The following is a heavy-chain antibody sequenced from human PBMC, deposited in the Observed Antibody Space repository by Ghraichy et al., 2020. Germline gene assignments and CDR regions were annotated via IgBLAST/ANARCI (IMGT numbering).Heavy chain of an antibody. CDR2: ISYSGIA. V-gene: IGHV4-59*01. D-gene: IGHD1-26*01. CDR1: SGSMSYYY. Sequence: SQTLSLTCTVSSGSMSYYYWSWIRQPPGKGLEWIGYISYSGIATYNPSLKRPVTISVDTSKNQFSLKLSSVTAADTAVYYCARTGGTNYVDWYFDLWGRGTLVTVSS. J-gene: IGHJ2*01. CDR3: ARTGGTNYVDWYFDL.